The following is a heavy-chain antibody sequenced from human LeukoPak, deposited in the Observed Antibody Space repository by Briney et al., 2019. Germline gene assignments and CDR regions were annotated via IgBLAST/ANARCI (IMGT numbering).Heavy chain of an antibody. CDR2: IYYSGST. CDR1: GGSISSFY. D-gene: IGHD3-9*01. CDR3: ARADYDILTGYYENEYYFDY. V-gene: IGHV4-59*01. J-gene: IGHJ4*02. Sequence: SETLSLTCTVSGGSISSFYWSWIRQPPGKGLEWIGYIYYSGSTNYNPSLKSRVTISVDTPKNQFSLKLSSVTAADTAVYYCARADYDILTGYYENEYYFDYWGQGTLVTVSS.